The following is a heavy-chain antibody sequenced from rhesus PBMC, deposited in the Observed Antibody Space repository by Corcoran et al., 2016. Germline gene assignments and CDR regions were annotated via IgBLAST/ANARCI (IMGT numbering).Heavy chain of an antibody. Sequence: EVQLVESGGGLVQPGGSLRLSCAAPGFTSGNSDLIWIRQAPGKGLEWVSYISSGGSIYYSDSVKGRFTISRENAKNTLYLQMSSLRVEDTAVYYCANTLEYCTGSGCYGLDSWGQGVVVTVSS. D-gene: IGHD2-21*01. CDR2: ISSGGSI. J-gene: IGHJ6*01. CDR1: GFTSGNSD. CDR3: ANTLEYCTGSGCYGLDS. V-gene: IGHV3S43*01.